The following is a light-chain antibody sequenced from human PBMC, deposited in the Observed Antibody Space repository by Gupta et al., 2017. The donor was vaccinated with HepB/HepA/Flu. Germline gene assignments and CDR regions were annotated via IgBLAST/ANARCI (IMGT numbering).Light chain of an antibody. V-gene: IGLV3-21*04. Sequence: SCARTRPHARAVATGMTARVPCGGNNIGSKSVHWYQQKPGQAPVLVIYYDSDRPSGIPERFSGSNSGNTATLTISRVEAGDEADYYCQVWDSSSDHVVFGRGTKLTVL. CDR3: QVWDSSSDHVV. CDR2: YDS. J-gene: IGLJ2*01. CDR1: NIGSKS.